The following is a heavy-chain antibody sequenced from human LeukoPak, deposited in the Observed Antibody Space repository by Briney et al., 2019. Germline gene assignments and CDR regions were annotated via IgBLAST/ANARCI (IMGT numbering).Heavy chain of an antibody. CDR1: GSSISSYY. V-gene: IGHV4-59*01. D-gene: IGHD5-18*01. J-gene: IGHJ4*02. CDR2: IYYSGST. CDR3: ARVVYYGYSYGKYYFDY. Sequence: SETLSLTCTVSGSSISSYYWSWIRQPPGKGLEWTGYIYYSGSTNYNPSLKGRVTISIDTSKNQFSLKLSSVTAADTAMYYCARVVYYGYSYGKYYFDYWGQGTLVTVSS.